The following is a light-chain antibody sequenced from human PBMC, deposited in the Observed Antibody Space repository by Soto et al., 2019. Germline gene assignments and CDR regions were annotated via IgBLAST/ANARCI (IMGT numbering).Light chain of an antibody. V-gene: IGLV2-14*03. CDR1: STDIGSYNY. CDR2: DVS. J-gene: IGLJ2*01. CDR3: SSYGASSTL. Sequence: QSVLTQPASLSGSPGQSITISCTGTSTDIGSYNYVSWYQQHPGKAPKLMIFDVSYRPSGISDRFSVSKSGNTASLTISGLKPEDEADYYCSSYGASSTLFGGGTKLTVL.